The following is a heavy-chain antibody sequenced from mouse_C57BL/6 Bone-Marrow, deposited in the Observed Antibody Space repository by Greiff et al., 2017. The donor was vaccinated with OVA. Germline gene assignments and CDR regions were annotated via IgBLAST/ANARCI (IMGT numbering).Heavy chain of an antibody. CDR3: ARTYYSKRYFDV. D-gene: IGHD2-5*01. J-gene: IGHJ1*03. Sequence: QVHVKQSGPELVRPGASVKISCKAPGYTFTSHWMQWVRQRPGQGLEWIGEIFPGSGSTYYNEKFKGKATLTVDTSSSTAYMQLSSLTSEDSAVLFCARTYYSKRYFDVWGTGTTVTVSS. CDR2: IFPGSGST. V-gene: IGHV1-56*01. CDR1: GYTFTSHW.